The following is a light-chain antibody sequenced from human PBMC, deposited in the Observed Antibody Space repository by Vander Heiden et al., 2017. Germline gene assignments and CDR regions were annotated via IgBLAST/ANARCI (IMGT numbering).Light chain of an antibody. CDR2: INN. Sequence: QSVLTQPPSASGTPGQRVTTPCSGSSHNIGRNTVTWYQQHQGTATKPPLYINNHRPSGVPDRCSGSKSGTSASLAISVLQSEDEADYYCAAWDDSLNGVVFGGGTKLTVL. J-gene: IGLJ2*01. CDR3: AAWDDSLNGVV. V-gene: IGLV1-44*01. CDR1: SHNIGRNT.